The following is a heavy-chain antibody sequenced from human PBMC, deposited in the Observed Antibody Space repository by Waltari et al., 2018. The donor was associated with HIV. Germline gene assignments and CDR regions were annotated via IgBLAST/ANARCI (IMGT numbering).Heavy chain of an antibody. J-gene: IGHJ3*02. CDR3: ARLFQETDAFDI. CDR2: IYYSGST. Sequence: QLQLQASGPARVQPPETLSLTCTVTAGSIRRSSYYWGWIRQPPGKGLEWIGSIYYSGSTYYNPSLKSRVTISVDTSKNQFSLKLSSVTAADTAVYYCARLFQETDAFDIWGQGTMVTVSS. V-gene: IGHV4-39*01. CDR1: AGSIRRSSYY.